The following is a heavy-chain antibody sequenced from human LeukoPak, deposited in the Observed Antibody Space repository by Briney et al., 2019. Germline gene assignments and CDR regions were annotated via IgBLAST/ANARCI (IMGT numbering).Heavy chain of an antibody. D-gene: IGHD6-6*01. CDR1: GGSFSGYY. Sequence: SETLSLTCAVYGGSFSGYYWSWIRQPPGKGLEWIGEINHSGSTNYNPSLKSRVTISVDTSKNQFSLKLSSVTAADTAVYYCARVIAGRDFDYWGQGTLVTVSS. CDR2: INHSGST. V-gene: IGHV4-34*01. CDR3: ARVIAGRDFDY. J-gene: IGHJ4*02.